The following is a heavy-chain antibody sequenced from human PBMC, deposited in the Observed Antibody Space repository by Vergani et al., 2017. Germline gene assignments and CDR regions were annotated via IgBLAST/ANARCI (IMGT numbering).Heavy chain of an antibody. CDR1: GYTFTGYY. J-gene: IGHJ6*03. D-gene: IGHD3-10*01. Sequence: QVQLVQSGAEVKKPGASVKVSCKASGYTFTGYYMHWVRQAPGQGLEWMGWINPNSGGTNYAQKFQGRVTMTRDTSISTAYMELSRLRSDDTAVYYCARTENYGSGSYYNALLYMDVWSKGTTVTVSS. V-gene: IGHV1-2*02. CDR3: ARTENYGSGSYYNALLYMDV. CDR2: INPNSGGT.